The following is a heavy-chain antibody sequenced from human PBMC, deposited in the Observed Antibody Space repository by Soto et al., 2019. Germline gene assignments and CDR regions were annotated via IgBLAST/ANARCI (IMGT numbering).Heavy chain of an antibody. Sequence: PGGSLRLSCAASGFTFSSDAMSWVRQAPGKGLEWVSAISGSGGSTYYADSVKGRFTISRDNSKNTLYLQMNSLRAEDTAVYYCAKDSLKFGGHMDYWGQGTLVTVSS. J-gene: IGHJ4*02. CDR2: ISGSGGST. CDR3: AKDSLKFGGHMDY. CDR1: GFTFSSDA. D-gene: IGHD3-16*01. V-gene: IGHV3-23*01.